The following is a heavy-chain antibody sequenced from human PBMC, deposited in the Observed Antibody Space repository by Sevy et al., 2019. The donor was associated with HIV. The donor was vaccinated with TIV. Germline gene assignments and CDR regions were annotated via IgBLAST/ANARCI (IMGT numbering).Heavy chain of an antibody. CDR1: GFTFSSYA. D-gene: IGHD3-22*01. J-gene: IGHJ4*02. V-gene: IGHV3-30-3*01. Sequence: GGSLRLSCAASGFTFSSYAMHWVRQAPGKGLKWVALISYDGSNKYYADSVKGRFTISRDNSKNTLYLQMNSLRAEDTAVYYCARDGNYYVSSGYSGTFDYWGQGTLVTVSS. CDR2: ISYDGSNK. CDR3: ARDGNYYVSSGYSGTFDY.